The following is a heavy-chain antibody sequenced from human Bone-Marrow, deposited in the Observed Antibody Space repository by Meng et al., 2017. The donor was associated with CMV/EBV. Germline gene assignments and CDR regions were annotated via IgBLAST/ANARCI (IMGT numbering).Heavy chain of an antibody. CDR2: ISSSSSYI. V-gene: IGHV3-21*01. CDR3: ARDPFGLGVNYFDY. J-gene: IGHJ4*02. Sequence: GESLKISCAASGFTFSSYSMNWVRQAPGKGLEWVSPISSSSSYIYYADSVKGRFTISRDNAKSSLYLQMNSLRAEDTAVYYCARDPFGLGVNYFDYWGQGTLVTVSS. CDR1: GFTFSSYS. D-gene: IGHD3/OR15-3a*01.